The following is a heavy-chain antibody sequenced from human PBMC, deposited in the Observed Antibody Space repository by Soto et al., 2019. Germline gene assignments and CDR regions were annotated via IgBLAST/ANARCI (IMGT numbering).Heavy chain of an antibody. CDR3: ATAYCGGDCSDYYYYYGMDV. J-gene: IGHJ6*02. V-gene: IGHV1-2*04. CDR1: GYTFTSYD. D-gene: IGHD2-21*02. Sequence: APVKVSCKASGYTFTSYDINWVRQAPGQGLEWMGWINPNSGGTNYAQKFQGWVTMTRDTSISTAYMELSRLRSDDTAVYYCATAYCGGDCSDYYYYYGMDVWGQGTTVTVSS. CDR2: INPNSGGT.